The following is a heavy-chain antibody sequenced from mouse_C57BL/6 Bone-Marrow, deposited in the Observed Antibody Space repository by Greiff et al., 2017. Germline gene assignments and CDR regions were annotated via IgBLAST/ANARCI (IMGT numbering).Heavy chain of an antibody. CDR2: IYWDDDK. CDR1: GFSLSTSGMG. V-gene: IGHV8-12*01. Sequence: QVTLKECGPGILQSSQTLSLTCSFSGFSLSTSGMGVSWIRQPSGKGLEWLAHIYWDDDKRYNPSLKSRLTISKDTSRNQVLLKITSVDTADTATYYCARRAEDYDYEFDYWGQGTTLTVSS. CDR3: ARRAEDYDYEFDY. D-gene: IGHD2-4*01. J-gene: IGHJ2*01.